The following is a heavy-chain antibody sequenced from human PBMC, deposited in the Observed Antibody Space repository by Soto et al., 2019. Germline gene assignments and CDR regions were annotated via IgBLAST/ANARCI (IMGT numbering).Heavy chain of an antibody. Sequence: SETLSLTCTDSGGSISSSSYYWGWIRQTPGKGLEWIGSIYYSGSTYYNPSLKSRVTISVDTSKNQFSLKLSSVTAADTAVYYCARHRGYYDILTGYYTELNFDYWGQGTLVTVSS. CDR3: ARHRGYYDILTGYYTELNFDY. CDR1: GGSISSSSYY. D-gene: IGHD3-9*01. J-gene: IGHJ4*02. V-gene: IGHV4-39*01. CDR2: IYYSGST.